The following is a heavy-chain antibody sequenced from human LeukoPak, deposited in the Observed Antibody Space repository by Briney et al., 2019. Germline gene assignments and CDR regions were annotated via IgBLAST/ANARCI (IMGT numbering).Heavy chain of an antibody. D-gene: IGHD2-2*01. CDR2: IYYSGST. J-gene: IGHJ5*02. CDR1: GVSISSGGYY. Sequence: SETLSLTCTVSGVSISSGGYYWRWLRQHPGKGLEWIGYIYYSGSTYYNPSLKSRVTISVDTSKNQFSLKLSSVTAADTAVYYCARGGYCSSTSCYGSRELWFDPWGQGTLVTVSS. CDR3: ARGGYCSSTSCYGSRELWFDP. V-gene: IGHV4-31*03.